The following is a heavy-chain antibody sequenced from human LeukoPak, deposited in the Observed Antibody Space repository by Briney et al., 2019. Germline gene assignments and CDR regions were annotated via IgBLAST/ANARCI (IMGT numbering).Heavy chain of an antibody. Sequence: SETLSPTCTVSGGSISSYYWSWIRQPAGKGLEWIGRIYTSGSTSYNPSLKSRVTMSVDTSKNQFSLKLSSVTAADTAVYYCASSTMVRGYYFDYWGQGTLVTVSS. D-gene: IGHD3-10*01. CDR2: IYTSGST. J-gene: IGHJ4*02. V-gene: IGHV4-4*07. CDR3: ASSTMVRGYYFDY. CDR1: GGSISSYY.